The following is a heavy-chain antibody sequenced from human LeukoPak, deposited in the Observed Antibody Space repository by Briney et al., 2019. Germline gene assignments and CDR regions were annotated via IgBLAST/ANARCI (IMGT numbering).Heavy chain of an antibody. D-gene: IGHD1-1*01. Sequence: GGSLRLSCAASGFTFSSYAMRWVRQAPGKGLEWVSVISGGGGSTYYADSVKGRFTISRDNSKNTLYLQMNSLRAEDTAVYYCAKVQRGWVYFFDYWGQGTLVTVYS. CDR1: GFTFSSYA. CDR2: ISGGGGST. J-gene: IGHJ4*02. CDR3: AKVQRGWVYFFDY. V-gene: IGHV3-23*01.